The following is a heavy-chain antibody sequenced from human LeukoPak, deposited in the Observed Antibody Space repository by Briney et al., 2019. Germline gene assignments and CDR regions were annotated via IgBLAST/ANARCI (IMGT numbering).Heavy chain of an antibody. J-gene: IGHJ5*02. D-gene: IGHD4-17*01. Sequence: SETLSLTCTVSGGSINDYYWTWIRQAPGKGLEWLGYISNSGTTDYNPSLKSRVTMSVDTSKNEFSLKVTSVTAADTAMYYCARALRGAVTSNCFDPWGQGTLVTASS. CDR1: GGSINDYY. V-gene: IGHV4-59*01. CDR2: ISNSGTT. CDR3: ARALRGAVTSNCFDP.